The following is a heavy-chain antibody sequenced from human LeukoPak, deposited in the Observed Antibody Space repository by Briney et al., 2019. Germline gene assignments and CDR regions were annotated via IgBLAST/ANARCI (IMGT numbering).Heavy chain of an antibody. CDR1: GFTFGVYA. CDR2: IRSKAYGGTT. J-gene: IGHJ4*02. V-gene: IGHV3-49*04. D-gene: IGHD1-26*01. CDR3: TRVRGLALPDY. Sequence: PGGSLRLSSTHSGFTFGVYAMSWVREAPGKGGEWGGFIRSKAYGGTTEYAASVKVRFTITRDDSKSIPYLQMNGQKAEDTAVYYCTRVRGLALPDYWGQGTLVTVSS.